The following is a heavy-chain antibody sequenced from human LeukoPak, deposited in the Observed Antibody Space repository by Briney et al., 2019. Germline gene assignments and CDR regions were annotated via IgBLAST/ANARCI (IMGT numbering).Heavy chain of an antibody. J-gene: IGHJ6*02. D-gene: IGHD5-24*01. CDR1: GGSFSGYY. CDR3: AATIGVRYYYGMDV. CDR2: IYYSGST. Sequence: PSETLSLTCAVYGGSFSGYYWSWIRQPPGKGLEWIGYIYYSGSTNYNPSLKSRVTISVDTSKNQFSLKLSSVTAADTAVYYCAATIGVRYYYGMDVWGQGTTVTVSS. V-gene: IGHV4-59*08.